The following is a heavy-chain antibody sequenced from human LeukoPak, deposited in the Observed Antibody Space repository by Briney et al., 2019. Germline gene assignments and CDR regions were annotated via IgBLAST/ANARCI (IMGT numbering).Heavy chain of an antibody. D-gene: IGHD2-15*01. J-gene: IGHJ5*02. V-gene: IGHV1-2*06. CDR3: ARGVAATTTGWFDP. CDR1: GYTFTGYY. CDR2: INPNSGGT. Sequence: ASVKVSCKASGYTFTGYYMHWVRQAPGQGLEWMGRINPNSGGTNYAQKFQGRVTMTRDTSISTAYMELSRLRSDDTAVYYCARGVAATTTGWFDPWGQGTLVTVSS.